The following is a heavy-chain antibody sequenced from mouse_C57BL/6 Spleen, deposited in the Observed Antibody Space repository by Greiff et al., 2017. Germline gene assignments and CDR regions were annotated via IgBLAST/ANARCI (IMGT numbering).Heavy chain of an antibody. J-gene: IGHJ3*01. CDR1: GYTFTDYN. CDR3: ASRTLRGFAD. V-gene: IGHV1-39*01. D-gene: IGHD1-1*01. CDR2: ITPNYGTT. Sequence: VHLQQSGPELVKPGASVKLSCKASGYTFTDYNMNWVKQSHGKSLEWIGVITPNYGTTSYNQKFKGQATLTVDQSSSTAYMQLNSLTSEDSAVYYCASRTLRGFADWGQGTLVTVSA.